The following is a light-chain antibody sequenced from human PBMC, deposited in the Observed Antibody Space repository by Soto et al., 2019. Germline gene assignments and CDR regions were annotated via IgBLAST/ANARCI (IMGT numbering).Light chain of an antibody. Sequence: EIVLTQSPATLSLSPGERATLSCRASQSVGNNLAWYQQKPGQAPGLLIYEASTRATGIPARFSGSGPGTDFTLTISSLEPEDFAVYYCQQHAHWPLTFGGGTKVDIK. J-gene: IGKJ4*01. CDR1: QSVGNN. CDR2: EAS. CDR3: QQHAHWPLT. V-gene: IGKV3-11*01.